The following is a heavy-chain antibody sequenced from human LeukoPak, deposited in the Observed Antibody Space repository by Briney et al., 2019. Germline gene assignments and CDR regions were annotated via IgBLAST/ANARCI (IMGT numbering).Heavy chain of an antibody. Sequence: ASVKVSCKASGYTFSSYGIAWVRQAPGQGLEWMGWISGYNGNTNYAQKLQGRVSMTTDTSTTTAYMELKSLTSDDTALYYCARSSLGTITAGPFDYWGQGTLVTVSS. CDR2: ISGYNGNT. V-gene: IGHV1-18*01. J-gene: IGHJ4*02. CDR3: ARSSLGTITAGPFDY. CDR1: GYTFSSYG. D-gene: IGHD5-12*01.